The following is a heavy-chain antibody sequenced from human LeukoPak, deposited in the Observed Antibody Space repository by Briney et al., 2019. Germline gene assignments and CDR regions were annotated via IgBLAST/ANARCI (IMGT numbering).Heavy chain of an antibody. CDR2: ISSSSYI. Sequence: GGSLRLSCAASGVTFSSYSMNWVRQAPGKGLEWVSSISSSSYIYYADSVKGRFTISRDNAKNSLYLQMNSLRAEDTAVYYCSRPPGYYDSSENFQHWGQGTLVTVSS. CDR1: GVTFSSYS. V-gene: IGHV3-21*01. CDR3: SRPPGYYDSSENFQH. J-gene: IGHJ1*01. D-gene: IGHD3-22*01.